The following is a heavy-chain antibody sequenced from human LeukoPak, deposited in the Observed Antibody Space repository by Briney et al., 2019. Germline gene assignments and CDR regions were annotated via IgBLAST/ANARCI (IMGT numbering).Heavy chain of an antibody. CDR2: ISYDETNK. V-gene: IGHV3-30-3*01. CDR1: GFPFSSYA. CDR3: ARDPSSWNGYLAY. D-gene: IGHD1-1*01. J-gene: IGHJ4*02. Sequence: PGRSLRLSCAASGFPFSSYAMHWVRQAPGKGLEWVAVISYDETNKNYADSVKGRFTISRDNSKNTLYLQMNSLSAEDTAVYYCARDPSSWNGYLAYWGQGTLVTVSS.